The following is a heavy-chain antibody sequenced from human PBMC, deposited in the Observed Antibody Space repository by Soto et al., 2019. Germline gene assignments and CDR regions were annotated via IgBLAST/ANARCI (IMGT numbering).Heavy chain of an antibody. CDR3: SRSLAIDFDS. Sequence: GGSLRLSCSASGFNFAAYTMNWVRLTPGKGLEWVGFIRRIAYGGTTDYAAYLKGRFTISRDDSRKIVYLQMSRLKSEDTAVYYCSRSLAIDFDSWGQGTLVTVSS. CDR2: IRRIAYGGTT. CDR1: GFNFAAYT. D-gene: IGHD6-13*01. J-gene: IGHJ4*02. V-gene: IGHV3-49*04.